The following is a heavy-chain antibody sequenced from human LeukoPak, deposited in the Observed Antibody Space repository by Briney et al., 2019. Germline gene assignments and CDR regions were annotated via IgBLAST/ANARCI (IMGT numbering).Heavy chain of an antibody. CDR3: ARDKPTYCSGGSCDPTRNAFDI. D-gene: IGHD2-15*01. V-gene: IGHV3-21*01. CDR2: ISSSSSYI. J-gene: IGHJ3*02. Sequence: PGGSLRLSCAASGFTFSRYTMNWVRQAPGKGLEWVSSISSSSSYIYYADSVKGRFTISRDNAKNSLYLQMNSLRAEDTAVYYCARDKPTYCSGGSCDPTRNAFDIWGQGTMVTVSS. CDR1: GFTFSRYT.